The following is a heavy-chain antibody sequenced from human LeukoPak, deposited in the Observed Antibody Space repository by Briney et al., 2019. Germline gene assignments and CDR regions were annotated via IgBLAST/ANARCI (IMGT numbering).Heavy chain of an antibody. CDR3: TRERTDWSGDY. D-gene: IGHD3-9*01. CDR1: GFSFSNNY. Sequence: GGSLRLACAASGFSFSNNYMSWVRQAPGKGLEWVSVIYAGGGTYYADSVKGRFTISRDNSRNTLYLQMNSLRAEDTAVYYCTRERTDWSGDYWGQGTLVTVSS. CDR2: IYAGGGT. J-gene: IGHJ4*02. V-gene: IGHV3-53*01.